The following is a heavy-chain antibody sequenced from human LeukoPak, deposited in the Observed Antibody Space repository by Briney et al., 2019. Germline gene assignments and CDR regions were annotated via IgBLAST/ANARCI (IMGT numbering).Heavy chain of an antibody. V-gene: IGHV1-2*02. J-gene: IGHJ4*02. D-gene: IGHD4-23*01. CDR1: GYTFTGYY. CDR2: INPNSGGT. CDR3: ARPDYGGNSYSFDY. Sequence: ASVKVSCKASGYTFTGYYMHWVRQAPGQGLEWMGWINPNSGGTNYAQKFQGRVTMTRDTSISTAYMELSRLRSDDTAVYYCARPDYGGNSYSFDYWGQGTLVTVSS.